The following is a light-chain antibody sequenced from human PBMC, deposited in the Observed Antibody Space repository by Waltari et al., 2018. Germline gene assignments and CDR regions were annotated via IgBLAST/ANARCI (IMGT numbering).Light chain of an antibody. J-gene: IGLJ3*02. CDR1: NIGSRT. V-gene: IGLV3-21*04. CDR3: QVWDSSSDHWV. CDR2: YDS. Sequence: SYVLPQPSSVSVAPGKTARITCGGSNIGSRTVHWHQQKPGQAPVLVFYYDSDRPSGIPERFSGSNSGNTATRTISRVEVGDEADYYCQVWDSSSDHWVFGGGTKLTVL.